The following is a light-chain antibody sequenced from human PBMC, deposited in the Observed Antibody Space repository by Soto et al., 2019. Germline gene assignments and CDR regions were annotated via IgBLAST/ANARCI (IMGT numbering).Light chain of an antibody. CDR3: QQSNNWPPIT. J-gene: IGKJ2*01. Sequence: EIVMTQSPATLSVSPGERATLSCRASQSVSSNLAWYQQKPGQAPRLLIYGASTRATGIPARFSCSGYRTEFTLTLSSLQSEDFAVYYCQQSNNWPPITFGQGTKLEIK. V-gene: IGKV3-15*01. CDR2: GAS. CDR1: QSVSSN.